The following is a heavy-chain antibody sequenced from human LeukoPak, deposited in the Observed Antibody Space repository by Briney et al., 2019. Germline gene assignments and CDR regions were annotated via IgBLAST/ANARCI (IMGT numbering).Heavy chain of an antibody. Sequence: ASVKVSCKASGYSFTGYFIHWVRQAPGQGLEWMGCIDPNSGDTNYAQKFQGRVTMTRDTSINTVYMELSRLRSDDTAVFYCARDYQAGGDYWGQGTLVTVSS. CDR2: IDPNSGDT. CDR3: ARDYQAGGDY. J-gene: IGHJ4*02. CDR1: GYSFTGYF. D-gene: IGHD3-16*01. V-gene: IGHV1-2*02.